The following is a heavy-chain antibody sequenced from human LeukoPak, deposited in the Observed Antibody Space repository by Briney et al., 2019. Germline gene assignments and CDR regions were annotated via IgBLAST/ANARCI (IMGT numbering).Heavy chain of an antibody. Sequence: ASVNVSCKASGYTFTGYYMHWVRQAPGQGLEWMGWINPNSGGTNYAQKFQGWVTMTRDTSISTAYMELSRLRSDDTAVYYCARENWGTAFDIWGQGTMVTVSS. CDR1: GYTFTGYY. J-gene: IGHJ3*02. V-gene: IGHV1-2*04. CDR3: ARENWGTAFDI. D-gene: IGHD7-27*01. CDR2: INPNSGGT.